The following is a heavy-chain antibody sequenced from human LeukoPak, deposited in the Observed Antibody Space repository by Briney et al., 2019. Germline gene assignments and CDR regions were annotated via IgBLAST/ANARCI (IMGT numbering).Heavy chain of an antibody. CDR3: ARVKIKGGVTIFKEYHYMDV. V-gene: IGHV1-18*01. J-gene: IGHJ6*03. Sequence: ASVKVSCKASGYSFRSYGITWVRQAPGQGLEWMGWISVYNVKTHYAQNLQGRVSMTTDTSTSTAYMELRSLRSDDTAVYYCARVKIKGGVTIFKEYHYMDVWGKGTTVTISS. CDR2: ISVYNVKT. D-gene: IGHD3-3*01. CDR1: GYSFRSYG.